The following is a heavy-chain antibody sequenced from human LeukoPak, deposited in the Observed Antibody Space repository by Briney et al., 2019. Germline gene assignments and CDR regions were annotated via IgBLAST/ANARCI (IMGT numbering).Heavy chain of an antibody. CDR1: GGSISSGDYY. J-gene: IGHJ2*01. CDR3: ARERPTGRYFDL. CDR2: IYYSGST. D-gene: IGHD1-1*01. V-gene: IGHV4-30-4*08. Sequence: SETLSLTCTVSGGSISSGDYYWSWIRQPPGKGLEWIGYIYYSGSTYYNPSLKSRVTISVDTSKIQFSLKLSSVTAADTAVYYCARERPTGRYFDLWGRGTLVTVSS.